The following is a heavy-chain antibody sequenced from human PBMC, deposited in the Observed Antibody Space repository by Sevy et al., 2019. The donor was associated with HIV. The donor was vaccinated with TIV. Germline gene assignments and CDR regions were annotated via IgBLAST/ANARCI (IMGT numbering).Heavy chain of an antibody. CDR2: IYYSGST. J-gene: IGHJ5*02. Sequence: SETLSLTCTVSGGSISDYYWSWIRQPPGKGLEWIGYIYYSGSTNYNPSLKSRVTISIDTSKNQFSLKLRSVTAADTAVYYCARVYGSGSYYNEDWFDPWGQGTLVTVSS. V-gene: IGHV4-59*13. D-gene: IGHD3-10*01. CDR3: ARVYGSGSYYNEDWFDP. CDR1: GGSISDYY.